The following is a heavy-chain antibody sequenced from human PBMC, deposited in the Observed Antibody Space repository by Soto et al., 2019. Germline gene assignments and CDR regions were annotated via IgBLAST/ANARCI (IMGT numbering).Heavy chain of an antibody. CDR2: IYYSGST. J-gene: IGHJ3*02. V-gene: IGHV4-31*03. D-gene: IGHD6-19*01. CDR3: ARGGPVAGTAFDI. CDR1: GGSISSGGYY. Sequence: SETLSLTCTVSGGSISSGGYYWSWIRQHPGKGLEWIGYIYYSGSTYYNPSLKSRVTTSVDTSKNQFSLKLSSVTAADTAVYYCARGGPVAGTAFDIWGQGTMVTVSS.